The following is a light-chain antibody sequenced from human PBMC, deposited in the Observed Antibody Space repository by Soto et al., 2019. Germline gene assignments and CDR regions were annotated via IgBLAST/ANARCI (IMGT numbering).Light chain of an antibody. CDR3: QQRRNWPPLT. V-gene: IGKV3-11*01. CDR2: HAS. CDR1: ESVDIY. Sequence: ETGLTQSPATLSLSPGETATLSCRASESVDIYLAWYQQKPGQAPRLLIYHASNRATGIPDRFSGSGSGTDFTLTISSLEPEDSAVYYCQQRRNWPPLTFGGGTRVEI. J-gene: IGKJ4*01.